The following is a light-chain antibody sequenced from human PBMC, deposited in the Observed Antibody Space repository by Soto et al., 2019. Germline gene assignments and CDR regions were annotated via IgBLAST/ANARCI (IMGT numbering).Light chain of an antibody. CDR1: QSVSTW. Sequence: DIQMTQSPSTLSASVGDRVTIACRASQSVSTWLAWYQQKPGEAPRLLIYQASTLEVGVPSRFSGSGSGTEFTITISNLQPEDFATYYCQQYTNPYTFGQGTKLEI. CDR2: QAS. J-gene: IGKJ2*01. CDR3: QQYTNPYT. V-gene: IGKV1-5*03.